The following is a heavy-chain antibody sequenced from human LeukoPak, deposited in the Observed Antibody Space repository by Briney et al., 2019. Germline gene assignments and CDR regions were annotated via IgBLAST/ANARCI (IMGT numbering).Heavy chain of an antibody. CDR2: TYYRSKWYN. CDR3: AKSTRIAAAGTGWFDP. V-gene: IGHV6-1*01. J-gene: IGHJ5*02. CDR1: GDSVSSNSAA. D-gene: IGHD6-13*01. Sequence: SQTLSLTCAISGDSVSSNSAAWNWIRQSPSRGLEWLGRTYYRSKWYNDYAVSVKSRITINPDTSKNQFSLQLNSVTPEDTAVYYCAKSTRIAAAGTGWFDPWGQGTLVIVSS.